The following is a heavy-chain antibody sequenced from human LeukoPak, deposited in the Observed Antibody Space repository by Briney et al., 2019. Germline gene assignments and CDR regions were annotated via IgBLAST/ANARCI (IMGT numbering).Heavy chain of an antibody. CDR3: ARVSGYQRSSDY. CDR2: IYTSGST. CDR1: GGSISSGSYY. J-gene: IGHJ4*02. D-gene: IGHD3-22*01. Sequence: PSQTLSLTCTVSGGSISSGSYYWSWIRQPAGKGLEWIGRIYTSGSTNYNPSLKSRVTVSVDTSKNQFSLKLSSVTAADTAVYYCARVSGYQRSSDYWGQGTLVTVSS. V-gene: IGHV4-61*02.